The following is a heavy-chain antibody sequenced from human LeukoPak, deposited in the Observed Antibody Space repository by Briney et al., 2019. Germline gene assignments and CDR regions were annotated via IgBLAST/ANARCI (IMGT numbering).Heavy chain of an antibody. V-gene: IGHV3-23*01. J-gene: IGHJ5*02. Sequence: PGGSLRLSCAASGFTFNNYAMNWVRQAPGKGLEWVSSISGGGETTYYADSAKGRFTISRDNAKNSLYLQMNSLRAEDTAVYYCAREYDYGSVPWGQGTLVTVSS. CDR3: AREYDYGSVP. D-gene: IGHD3-10*01. CDR2: ISGGGETT. CDR1: GFTFNNYA.